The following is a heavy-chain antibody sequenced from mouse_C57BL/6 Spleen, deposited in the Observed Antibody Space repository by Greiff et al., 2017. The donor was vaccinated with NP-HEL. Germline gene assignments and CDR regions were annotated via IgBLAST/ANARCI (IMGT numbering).Heavy chain of an antibody. J-gene: IGHJ4*01. V-gene: IGHV5-17*01. CDR3: ARPGGSPLYYAMDY. D-gene: IGHD1-1*01. CDR2: ISSGSSTI. Sequence: EVQVVESGGGLVKPGGSLKLSCAASGFTFSDYGMHWVRQAPEKGLEWVAYISSGSSTIYYADTVKGRFTISRDNAKNTLFLQMTSLMSKDTAMYYSARPGGSPLYYAMDYWGQGTSVTVSS. CDR1: GFTFSDYG.